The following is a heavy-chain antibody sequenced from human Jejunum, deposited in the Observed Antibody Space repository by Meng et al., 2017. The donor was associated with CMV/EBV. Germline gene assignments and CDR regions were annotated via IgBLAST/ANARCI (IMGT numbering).Heavy chain of an antibody. CDR3: ARLAAGISWFDP. CDR1: GGSMTSGGYY. Sequence: TGSGGSMTSGGYYWSGIRQHLGKGLEWIGYIYHSGRTYYNPSLQSRATISIDTSKNQFSLKLSSVTAADTAVYYCARLAAGISWFDPWGQGSLVTVSS. V-gene: IGHV4-31*02. J-gene: IGHJ5*02. D-gene: IGHD6-19*01. CDR2: IYHSGRT.